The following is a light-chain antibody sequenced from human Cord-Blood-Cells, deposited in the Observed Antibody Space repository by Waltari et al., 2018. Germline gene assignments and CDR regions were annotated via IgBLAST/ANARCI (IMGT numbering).Light chain of an antibody. CDR1: SGHSSYA. Sequence: QLVLTQSPSASASLGASVKLTCTLSSGHSSYALAWPPQQPEKGPRYLMKLNSDGSHSKGDGIPDRFSGSSSGAERYLTISSLQSEDEADYYCQTWGTGTWVFGGGTKLTVL. CDR3: QTWGTGTWV. V-gene: IGLV4-69*01. J-gene: IGLJ3*02. CDR2: LNSDGSH.